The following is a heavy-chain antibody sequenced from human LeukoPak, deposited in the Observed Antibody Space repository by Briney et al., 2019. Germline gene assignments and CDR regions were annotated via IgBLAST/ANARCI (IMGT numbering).Heavy chain of an antibody. J-gene: IGHJ6*03. CDR3: ATSTVTNLEYYYYYYMDV. V-gene: IGHV4-59*01. Sequence: SETLSLTCTVSGASITSYYWSWVRQPPGKGVEWVGYIYYRGSTNYNLSLKSRVTISLDTSNNQVSLRLRSVPAADTAVYYCATSTVTNLEYYYYYYMDVWGKGTTVTVSS. CDR1: GASITSYY. CDR2: IYYRGST. D-gene: IGHD4-11*01.